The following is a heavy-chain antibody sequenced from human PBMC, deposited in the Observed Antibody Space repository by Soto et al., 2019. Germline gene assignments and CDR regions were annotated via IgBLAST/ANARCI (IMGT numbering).Heavy chain of an antibody. V-gene: IGHV4-39*01. CDR2: IYYSGST. J-gene: IGHJ4*02. Sequence: SETLSLTCTVSGRSISSSSYYWGWIRQPPGKGLEWIGSIYYSGSTYYNPSLKSRVTISVDTSKNQFSLKLSSVTAADTAVYYCARISGSYYRYWGQGTLVTVSS. CDR1: GRSISSSSYY. CDR3: ARISGSYYRY. D-gene: IGHD1-26*01.